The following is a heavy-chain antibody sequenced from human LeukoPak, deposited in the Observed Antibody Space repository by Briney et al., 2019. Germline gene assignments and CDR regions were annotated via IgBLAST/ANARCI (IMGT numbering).Heavy chain of an antibody. V-gene: IGHV4-4*07. Sequence: SETLSLTCTVSGGSISSYYWGWIRQLAGKGLEWIGRIYTSGSTNYNPSLKSRVTMSVDTSKNQFSLKLSSVTAADTAVYYCARDLRYSSSWYHDYWGQGTLVTVSS. CDR3: ARDLRYSSSWYHDY. CDR1: GGSISSYY. J-gene: IGHJ4*02. D-gene: IGHD6-13*01. CDR2: IYTSGST.